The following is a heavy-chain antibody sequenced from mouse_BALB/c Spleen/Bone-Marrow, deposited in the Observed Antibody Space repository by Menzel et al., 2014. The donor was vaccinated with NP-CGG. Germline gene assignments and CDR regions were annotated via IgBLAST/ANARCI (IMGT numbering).Heavy chain of an antibody. V-gene: IGHV1-54*03. D-gene: IGHD2-3*01. CDR1: GYAFTDYL. J-gene: IGHJ2*01. CDR3: ARYDGYFDY. Sequence: LVESGAELVRPRTSVKVSCKASGYAFTDYLMEWLKQRPGQGLEWIGVINPGSGSTNYNEKFKDKATLTADKSSSTAYMQLSSLTSDDSAVYFCARYDGYFDYWGQGTILTVSS. CDR2: INPGSGST.